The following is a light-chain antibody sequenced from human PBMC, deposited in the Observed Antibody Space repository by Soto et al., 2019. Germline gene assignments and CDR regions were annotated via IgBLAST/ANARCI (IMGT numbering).Light chain of an antibody. J-gene: IGLJ3*02. CDR1: SSDVGGYNY. CDR3: KSYTGINNWV. Sequence: QSALTQPPSASGSPGQSVTISCTGTSSDVGGYNYVSWYQQHPGKAPQVMIYEVNKRPSGVPDRFSGSKSGNTASLTVSGIQAEDEADYFCKSYTGINNWVFGGGT. V-gene: IGLV2-8*01. CDR2: EVN.